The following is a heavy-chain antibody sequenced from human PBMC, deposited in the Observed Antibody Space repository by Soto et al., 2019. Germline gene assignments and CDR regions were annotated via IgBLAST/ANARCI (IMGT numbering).Heavy chain of an antibody. Sequence: EVQLVESGGGLVQPGGSLKLSCAASGFTFSDSAVHWVRQASGKGLEWVGRIRSKANNDATAYDESVKGRFTIFSDDSKNTAYLQMNSLKIEDTAVYYCTSSEDCTKGVCDYWGQGTMVTVSS. CDR2: IRSKANNDAT. D-gene: IGHD2-8*01. CDR3: TSSEDCTKGVCDY. CDR1: GFTFSDSA. V-gene: IGHV3-73*02. J-gene: IGHJ4*02.